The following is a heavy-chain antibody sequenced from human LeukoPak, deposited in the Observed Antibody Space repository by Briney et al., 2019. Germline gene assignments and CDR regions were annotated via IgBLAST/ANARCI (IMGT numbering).Heavy chain of an antibody. CDR1: VCTFINYA. D-gene: IGHD5-12*01. Sequence: VKDSCKACVCTFINYASHEVRQAPGQGLEWMGRIIPILGIANYAQKFQGRVTITADKSTSTAYMELSSLRSEDTAVYYCARDQHSCYELNYYYYYGMDVWGQGTTVTVSS. CDR3: ARDQHSCYELNYYYYYGMDV. J-gene: IGHJ6*02. CDR2: IIPILGIA. V-gene: IGHV1-69*04.